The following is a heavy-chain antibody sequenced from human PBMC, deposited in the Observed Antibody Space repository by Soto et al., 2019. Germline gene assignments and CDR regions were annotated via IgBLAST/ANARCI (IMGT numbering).Heavy chain of an antibody. CDR2: RYYSEST. Sequence: SETLSLTCTVSGGSITTGGYYWSWIRQLPGKGLEWIGHRYYSESTYYNPSLKSRVSISLDTSKNQFSLRLSFVTAADTAMYYCARTKCSGGSCYSWSLDYWGQGTPVTVSS. D-gene: IGHD2-15*01. CDR1: GGSITTGGYY. CDR3: ARTKCSGGSCYSWSLDY. V-gene: IGHV4-31*03. J-gene: IGHJ4*02.